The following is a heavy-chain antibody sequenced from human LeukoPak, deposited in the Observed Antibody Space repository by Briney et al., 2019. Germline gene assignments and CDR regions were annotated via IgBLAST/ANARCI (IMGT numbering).Heavy chain of an antibody. V-gene: IGHV3-30*02. CDR3: AKAGGYSYGNYYYYYMDV. Sequence: GGSLRLSCAASGFTFSSYGMHWVRQAPGKGLEWVAFIRYDGSNKYYAGSVKGRFTISRDNSKNTLYLQMNSLRAEDTAVYYCAKAGGYSYGNYYYYYMDVWGKGTTVTVSS. CDR1: GFTFSSYG. CDR2: IRYDGSNK. J-gene: IGHJ6*03. D-gene: IGHD5-18*01.